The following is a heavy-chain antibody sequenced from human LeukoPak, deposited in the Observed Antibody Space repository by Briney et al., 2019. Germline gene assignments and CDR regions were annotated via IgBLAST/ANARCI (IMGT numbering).Heavy chain of an antibody. CDR1: GYMFTNYG. CDR3: ARESYCSSTSCYSDHYYYGMDV. Sequence: ASVKVSCKASGYMFTNYGISWVRQAPGQGLEWMGWISPYNGKTNYAQKLQGRVTMTTDTSTSTAYMELRSLRSDDTAVYYCARESYCSSTSCYSDHYYYGMDVWGQGTTVTVS. D-gene: IGHD2-2*01. J-gene: IGHJ6*02. CDR2: ISPYNGKT. V-gene: IGHV1-18*01.